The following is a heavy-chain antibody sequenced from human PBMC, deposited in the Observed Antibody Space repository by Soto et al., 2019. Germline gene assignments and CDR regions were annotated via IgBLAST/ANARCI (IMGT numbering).Heavy chain of an antibody. CDR3: AKDLGVENWFDP. Sequence: GGSLRLSCAASGFTFSDFYMSWIRQAPGKGLEWVSYISSSGSTIYYADSVKGRFTISRDNAKNSLYLQMNSLRAEDTAVYYCAKDLGVENWFDPWGQGTLVTVSS. D-gene: IGHD2-15*01. V-gene: IGHV3-11*04. CDR2: ISSSGSTI. CDR1: GFTFSDFY. J-gene: IGHJ5*02.